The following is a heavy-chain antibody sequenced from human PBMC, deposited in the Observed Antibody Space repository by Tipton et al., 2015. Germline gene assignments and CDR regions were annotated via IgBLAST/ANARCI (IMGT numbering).Heavy chain of an antibody. CDR3: ARANFDFWGGNHHFYGMDV. Sequence: TLSLTCAVSGGSINSSNWWSWVRQPPGKGLEWIGEIYHSGSTNYNPSLKSRATISVDKSKNQFSLKLNSVTAADTAVYYCARANFDFWGGNHHFYGMDVWGQGTTVIVSS. V-gene: IGHV4-4*02. J-gene: IGHJ6*02. CDR2: IYHSGST. CDR1: GGSINSSNW. D-gene: IGHD3-3*01.